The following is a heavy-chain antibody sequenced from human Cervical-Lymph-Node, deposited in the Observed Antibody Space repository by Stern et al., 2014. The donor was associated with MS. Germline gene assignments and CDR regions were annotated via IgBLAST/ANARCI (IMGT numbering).Heavy chain of an antibody. CDR1: GYTFSSYD. Sequence: VQLVESGAEVKKPGASVKVSCKASGYTFSSYDINWVRQASGQGLEWMGWMNPNTGQTGSAQRFQGRVTMTRNTSIGTAYMELSILKSEDTAVYYCARAHDFINYRHFGMDVWGQGTTVTVS. D-gene: IGHD4-11*01. CDR3: ARAHDFINYRHFGMDV. V-gene: IGHV1-8*01. CDR2: MNPNTGQT. J-gene: IGHJ6*02.